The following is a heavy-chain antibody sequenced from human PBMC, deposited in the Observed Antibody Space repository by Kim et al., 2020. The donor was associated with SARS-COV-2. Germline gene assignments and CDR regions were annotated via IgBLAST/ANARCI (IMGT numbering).Heavy chain of an antibody. CDR1: GGSISSSSYY. J-gene: IGHJ3*02. D-gene: IGHD3-22*01. CDR2: IYYSGST. Sequence: SETLSLTCTVSGGSISSSSYYWGWIRQPPGKGLEWIGSIYYSGSTYYNPSLKSRVTISVDTSKNQFSLKLSSVTAADTAVYYCARPRWRYYDSSGYYHPGAFDIWGQGTMVTVSS. CDR3: ARPRWRYYDSSGYYHPGAFDI. V-gene: IGHV4-39*01.